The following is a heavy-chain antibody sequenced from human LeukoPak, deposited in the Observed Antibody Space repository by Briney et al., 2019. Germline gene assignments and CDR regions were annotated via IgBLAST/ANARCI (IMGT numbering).Heavy chain of an antibody. CDR3: ARQVIVWDLLYNCYRDG. J-gene: IGHJ6*03. Sequence: GGSLRLSCVQPLFLLSVYTTTSRSQAPGKGLEWVASIDVRGDTILYADSVKGRFTISRESAKNSLYLQMNSLRSEDTAVYYCARQVIVWDLLYNCYRDGWGEGTTVTVSS. D-gene: IGHD5-24*01. V-gene: IGHV3-11*01. CDR2: IDVRGDTI. CDR1: FLLSVYTT.